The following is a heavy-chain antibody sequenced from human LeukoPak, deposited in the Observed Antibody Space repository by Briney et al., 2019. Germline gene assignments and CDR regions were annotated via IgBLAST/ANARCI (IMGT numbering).Heavy chain of an antibody. V-gene: IGHV1-69*06. CDR2: IIPIFGTA. CDR1: GGTFSSYA. D-gene: IGHD3-9*01. Sequence: GASVKVSCKASGGTFSSYAISWVRQAPGQGLEWMGGIIPIFGTANYAQKFQGRVTITADKSTSTAYMELSSLRSEDTAVYYCARGGRLVIIATHFDYWGQGTLVTVSS. CDR3: ARGGRLVIIATHFDY. J-gene: IGHJ4*02.